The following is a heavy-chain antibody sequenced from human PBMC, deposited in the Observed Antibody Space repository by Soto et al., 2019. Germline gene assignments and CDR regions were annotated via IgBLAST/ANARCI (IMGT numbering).Heavy chain of an antibody. V-gene: IGHV3-7*01. CDR3: AREDIVVVPAAMRKDAFDI. Sequence: EVQLVESGGGLVQPGGSLRLSCAASGFTFSSYWMSWVRQAPGKGLEWVANIKQDGSEKYYVDSVKGRFTISRDNAKNSLYLQMNSLRAEDTAVYYCAREDIVVVPAAMRKDAFDIWGQGTMVTVSS. D-gene: IGHD2-2*01. J-gene: IGHJ3*02. CDR2: IKQDGSEK. CDR1: GFTFSSYW.